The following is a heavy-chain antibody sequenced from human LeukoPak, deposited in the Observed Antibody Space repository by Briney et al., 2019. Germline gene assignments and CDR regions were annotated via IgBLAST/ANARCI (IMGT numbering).Heavy chain of an antibody. D-gene: IGHD2-2*01. J-gene: IGHJ4*02. CDR2: IRYDGSNK. CDR3: AKDSEVVPAASNIDY. V-gene: IGHV3-30*02. Sequence: GGSLRLSCAASGFTFSSYGMHWVRQAPGKGLEWVAFIRYDGSNKYYADSVKGRFTISRDNSKNTLYLQMNSLRAEDTAVYYCAKDSEVVPAASNIDYWGQGTLVTVSS. CDR1: GFTFSSYG.